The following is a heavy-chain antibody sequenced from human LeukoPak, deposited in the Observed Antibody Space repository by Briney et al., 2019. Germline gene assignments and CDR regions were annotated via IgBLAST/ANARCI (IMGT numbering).Heavy chain of an antibody. CDR3: AREGYYGSGSPPSLYFDY. D-gene: IGHD3-10*01. J-gene: IGHJ4*02. Sequence: GGSLRLSCAASGSTFRNYVIHWVRQAPGKGLEWVAVTSSDLNVKLYADSVKGRFTISRDNSRSTLYLQMNSLRPEDTAIYYCAREGYYGSGSPPSLYFDYWGQGTLVTVSS. CDR2: TSSDLNVK. V-gene: IGHV3-30-3*01. CDR1: GSTFRNYV.